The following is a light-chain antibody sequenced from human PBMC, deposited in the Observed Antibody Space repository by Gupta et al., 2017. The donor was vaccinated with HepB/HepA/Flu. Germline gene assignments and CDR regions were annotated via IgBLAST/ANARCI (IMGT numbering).Light chain of an antibody. J-gene: IGKJ1*01. CDR3: QQDNSKGT. V-gene: IGKV1-12*01. CDR1: QGISSW. CDR2: AAS. Sequence: DIQMTQSPSSVSASVGDRVTITCRASQGISSWLAWYQQKPGKAPKLLIYAASSVKSGGPSRFSGGGERKDFTLTSSRRQYEDCENYYGQQDNSKGTFGQGTKVEIK.